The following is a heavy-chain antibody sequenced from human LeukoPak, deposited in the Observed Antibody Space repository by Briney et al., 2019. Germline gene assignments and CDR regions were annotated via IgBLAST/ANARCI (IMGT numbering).Heavy chain of an antibody. D-gene: IGHD3-16*02. CDR1: GCSLISTTYY. J-gene: IGHJ3*01. CDR3: ARAPRTGAWDMITFGGVIVHGDAFDF. V-gene: IGHV4-39*07. CDR2: IYYSGST. Sequence: PSETLSLTCAVSGCSLISTTYYWGWIRQPPGKGLEWIGSIYYSGSTYYNPSLKSLVTVSVNLSKNQFSQQLSSVTAADTAVYYCARAPRTGAWDMITFGGVIVHGDAFDFWGQGKMVTVSS.